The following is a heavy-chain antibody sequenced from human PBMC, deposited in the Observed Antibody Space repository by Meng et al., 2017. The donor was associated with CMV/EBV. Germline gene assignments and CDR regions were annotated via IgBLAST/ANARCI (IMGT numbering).Heavy chain of an antibody. V-gene: IGHV5-51*01. Sequence: GESLKISCKGSGYSFTSYWIGWVRQMPGKDLEWMGIIYPGDSDTRYSPSFQGQVTISADKSISTAYLQWSSLKASDTAMYYCARRAYIAARPGAFDIWGQGTMVTVSS. CDR2: IYPGDSDT. CDR1: GYSFTSYW. D-gene: IGHD6-6*01. CDR3: ARRAYIAARPGAFDI. J-gene: IGHJ3*02.